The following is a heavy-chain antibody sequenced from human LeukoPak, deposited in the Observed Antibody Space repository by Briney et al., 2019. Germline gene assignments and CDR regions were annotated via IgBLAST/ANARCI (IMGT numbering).Heavy chain of an antibody. V-gene: IGHV4-4*07. CDR1: GGSISSYH. Sequence: PSETLSLTCTVSGGSISSYHWSWIRQPAGKGLEWIGRIYTSGSTNYNPSLKSRVTMSVDTSKNQFSLKLSSVTAADTAVYYCASLGYCSSTSCRRDYFDYWGQGTLVTVSS. CDR2: IYTSGST. J-gene: IGHJ4*02. D-gene: IGHD2-2*01. CDR3: ASLGYCSSTSCRRDYFDY.